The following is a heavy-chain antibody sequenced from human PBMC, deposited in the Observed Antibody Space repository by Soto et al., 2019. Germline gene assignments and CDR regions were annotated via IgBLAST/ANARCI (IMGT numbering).Heavy chain of an antibody. V-gene: IGHV3-21*01. D-gene: IGHD1-26*01. CDR3: ARVFSVSSRPRGYYYYYMDV. J-gene: IGHJ6*03. CDR1: GSTFSSFN. CDR2: SRRGNNYI. Sequence: EVQLVESGGGLVKPGGSLRLSCAASGSTFSSFNMNWVRQGPGEGLEWVSSSRRGNNYIYYADSVKGRFTISRDNAKSSLYLQMNSLRAEDTAIYYCARVFSVSSRPRGYYYYYMDVWGKGTTVTVSS.